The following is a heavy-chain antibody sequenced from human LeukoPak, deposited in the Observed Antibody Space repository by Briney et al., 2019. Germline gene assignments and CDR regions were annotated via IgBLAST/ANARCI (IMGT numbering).Heavy chain of an antibody. J-gene: IGHJ4*02. Sequence: SETLSLTCTVSGGSISSSSYYWGWIRQPPGKGLEWIGSINYSGSTYCNPSLKSRVTISVDTSKNQFSLKLSSVTATDTAVYYCAREGYSSGWNDYWGQGTLVTVSS. D-gene: IGHD6-19*01. V-gene: IGHV4-39*02. CDR2: INYSGST. CDR1: GGSISSSSYY. CDR3: AREGYSSGWNDY.